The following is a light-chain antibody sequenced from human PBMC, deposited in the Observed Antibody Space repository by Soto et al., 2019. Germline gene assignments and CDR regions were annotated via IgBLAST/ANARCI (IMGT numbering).Light chain of an antibody. Sequence: QSVLTQPASVSGSPGQSITISCTGTSSDVGSYNLVSWYQQHPGKAPKLMIYEGSKRPSGGSNRFSGSKSGNTASLTISGLQDEDEADYSCCSYAGSSTPVVFGGGTKVTVL. J-gene: IGLJ2*01. CDR2: EGS. CDR3: CSYAGSSTPVV. CDR1: SSDVGSYNL. V-gene: IGLV2-23*01.